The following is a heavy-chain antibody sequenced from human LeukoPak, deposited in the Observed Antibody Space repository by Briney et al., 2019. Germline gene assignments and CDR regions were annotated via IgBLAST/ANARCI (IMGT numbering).Heavy chain of an antibody. CDR2: LSRSGDGT. CDR3: AKGSSKYYYDTAGSFHFQH. V-gene: IGHV3-23*01. Sequence: GGSLRLSCAASGFTFSSYAMVWVRQAPGKGLERVSALSRSGDGTYYADSVKGRFTVSRDNSKNTVFLQMDSLRPEDTAVYYCAKGSSKYYYDTAGSFHFQHWGQGTLVSVS. D-gene: IGHD3-22*01. CDR1: GFTFSSYA. J-gene: IGHJ1*01.